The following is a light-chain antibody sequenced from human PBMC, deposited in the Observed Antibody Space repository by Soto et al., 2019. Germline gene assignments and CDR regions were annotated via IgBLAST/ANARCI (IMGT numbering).Light chain of an antibody. CDR1: SSDVGGYNY. J-gene: IGLJ1*01. CDR2: EVS. Sequence: QSVLTQPASVSGSPGQSITISCTGTSSDVGGYNYVSWYQQHPGKAPKLMIYEVSNRPSGVSNRFSGSKSGNTASLPISGLQAEDEADYYCSSYTSSSTEVFGTGTKLTVL. V-gene: IGLV2-14*01. CDR3: SSYTSSSTEV.